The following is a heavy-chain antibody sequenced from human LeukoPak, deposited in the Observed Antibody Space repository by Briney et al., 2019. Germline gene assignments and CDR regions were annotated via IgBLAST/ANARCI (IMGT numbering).Heavy chain of an antibody. J-gene: IGHJ4*02. CDR3: AGGFDSSGYRLDY. D-gene: IGHD3-22*01. V-gene: IGHV4-61*05. CDR2: IYYSGST. Sequence: SETLSFTCTVSGGSISSSSYYWGWIRQPPGKGLEWIGYIYYSGSTNYNPSLKSRVTISVDTSKNQFSLKLSSVTAADTAVYYCAGGFDSSGYRLDYWGQGTLVTVSS. CDR1: GGSISSSSYY.